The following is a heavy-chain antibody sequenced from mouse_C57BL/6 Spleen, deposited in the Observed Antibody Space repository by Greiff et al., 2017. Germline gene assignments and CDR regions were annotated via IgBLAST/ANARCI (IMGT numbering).Heavy chain of an antibody. CDR3: ARGGNPWFAY. CDR1: GFTFSDYG. D-gene: IGHD1-1*02. J-gene: IGHJ3*01. V-gene: IGHV5-17*01. CDR2: ISSGSSTI. Sequence: EVNVVESGGGLVKPGGSLKLSCAASGFTFSDYGMHWVRQAPEKGLEWVAYISSGSSTIYYADTVKGRFTISRDNAKNTLFLQMTSLRSEDTAMYYCARGGNPWFAYWGQGTLVTVSA.